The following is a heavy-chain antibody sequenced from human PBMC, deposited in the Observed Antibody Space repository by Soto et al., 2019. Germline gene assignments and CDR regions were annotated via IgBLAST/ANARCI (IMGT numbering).Heavy chain of an antibody. Sequence: QVQLQESGPGLVKPSQTLSLTCTVSGGSISSGDYYWSWIRQHPGKGLEWIRYIDYSGTTYYNPSPKSRVTISVDTAKNQFSLKLSSVTDAHTAVYYCARWWSGSRQGFDPWGEGTLVNFSS. CDR1: GGSISSGDYY. J-gene: IGHJ5*02. CDR3: ARWWSGSRQGFDP. CDR2: IDYSGTT. D-gene: IGHD3-3*01. V-gene: IGHV4-31*03.